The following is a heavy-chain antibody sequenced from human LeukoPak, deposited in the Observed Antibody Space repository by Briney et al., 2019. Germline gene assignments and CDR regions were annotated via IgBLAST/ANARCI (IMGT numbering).Heavy chain of an antibody. CDR2: IYYSGST. J-gene: IGHJ5*02. CDR3: ARVGCSSTSCYFGFDP. Sequence: SETLSLTCTVSGGSISSGGYYWSWIRQHPGTGLEWIGYIYYSGSTYYNPSLKSRVTISVDTSKNQFSLKLSSVTAADTAVYYCARVGCSSTSCYFGFDPWGQGTLVTVSS. V-gene: IGHV4-31*03. D-gene: IGHD2-2*01. CDR1: GGSISSGGYY.